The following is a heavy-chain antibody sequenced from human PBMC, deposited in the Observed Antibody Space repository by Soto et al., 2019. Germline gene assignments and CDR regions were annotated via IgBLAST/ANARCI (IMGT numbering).Heavy chain of an antibody. CDR2: TSAYNGKT. CDR1: GYTFTSYG. CDR3: ASFAYCVMLTGYYSVMGY. D-gene: IGHD3-9*01. V-gene: IGHV1-18*01. Sequence: QVQLVQSGAEVKKPGASVKVSCKASGYTFTSYGISWVRQAPGQELEWMGWTSAYNGKTNYAQKLQGRVTMTTDTTSSTGCMELMCLGSDETAVYYCASFAYCVMLTGYYSVMGYWGQGTLVTVYS. J-gene: IGHJ4*02.